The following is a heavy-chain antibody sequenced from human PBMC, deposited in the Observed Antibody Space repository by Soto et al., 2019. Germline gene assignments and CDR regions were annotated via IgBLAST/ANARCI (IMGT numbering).Heavy chain of an antibody. J-gene: IGHJ4*02. Sequence: QVHLQESGPGQVRPSQTLSLCGSVSGGSISRGAYFWTWIRQFPGKGLEWIAYISYTGATYYNPSLKSRVTILADTSKNQFFLKLNSVTSADTAVYYCARGGPVSVSPAWQLLGYFDYWGQGTLVTVSS. CDR2: ISYTGAT. CDR3: ARGGPVSVSPAWQLLGYFDY. D-gene: IGHD2-15*01. CDR1: GGSISRGAYF. V-gene: IGHV4-31*03.